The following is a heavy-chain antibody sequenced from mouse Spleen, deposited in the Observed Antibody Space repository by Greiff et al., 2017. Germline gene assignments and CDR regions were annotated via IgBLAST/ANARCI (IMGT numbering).Heavy chain of an antibody. CDR3: ARPSDYDAAWFAY. V-gene: IGHV5-9*04. CDR1: GFTFSSYA. CDR2: ISSGGGNT. D-gene: IGHD2-4*01. Sequence: EVKLMESGGGLVKLGGSLKLSCAASGFTFSSYAMSWVRQTPEKRLEWVATISSGGGNTYYPDSVKGRFTISRDNAKNTLYLQMSSLKSEDTAMYYCARPSDYDAAWFAYWGQGTLVTVSA. J-gene: IGHJ3*01.